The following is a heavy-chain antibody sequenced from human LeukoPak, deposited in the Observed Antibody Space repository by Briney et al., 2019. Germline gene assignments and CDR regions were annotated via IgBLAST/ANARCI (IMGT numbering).Heavy chain of an antibody. CDR3: AKEDYYDSSGPLGRYY. J-gene: IGHJ4*02. CDR2: ISGSGGST. CDR1: GFTFSTYA. V-gene: IGHV3-23*01. D-gene: IGHD3-22*01. Sequence: SGGSLRLSCAASGFTFSTYAMSWVRQAPGKGLEWVSGISGSGGSTYYADSVKGRFTISRDNSKNTLYLQMNSLRAEDTAIYYCAKEDYYDSSGPLGRYYWGQGTLVTVSS.